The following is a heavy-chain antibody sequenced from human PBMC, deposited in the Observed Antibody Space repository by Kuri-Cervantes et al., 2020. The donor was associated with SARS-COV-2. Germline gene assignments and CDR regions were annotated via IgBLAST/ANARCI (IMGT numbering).Heavy chain of an antibody. J-gene: IGHJ3*02. V-gene: IGHV4-34*01. CDR1: GGSISSYY. Sequence: SETLSLTCTVSGGSISSYYWSWIRQPPGKGLEWIGEINHSGSTNYNPSLKSRVTISVDTSKNQFSLKLSSVTAADTAVYYCARGDKEWELHLRNLDAFDNWGQGTMVTVSS. CDR3: ARGDKEWELHLRNLDAFDN. D-gene: IGHD1-26*01. CDR2: INHSGST.